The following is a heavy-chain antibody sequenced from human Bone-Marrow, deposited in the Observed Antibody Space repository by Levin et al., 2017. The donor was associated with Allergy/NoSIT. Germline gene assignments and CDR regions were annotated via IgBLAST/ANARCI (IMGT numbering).Heavy chain of an antibody. Sequence: SGPTLVKPTQTLTLTCTFSGFSLDTSGVGVGWIRQPPGKALEWLAHIYWNDDKRYSPSLESRLTITKDTSKNQVVLTMTNMDPVDTAPYYCAHMARGSENVWGSERQPGTDYFDYWGQGTLVTVSS. CDR1: GFSLDTSGVG. CDR2: IYWNDDK. V-gene: IGHV2-5*01. J-gene: IGHJ4*02. CDR3: AHMARGSENVWGSERQPGTDYFDY. D-gene: IGHD3-16*01.